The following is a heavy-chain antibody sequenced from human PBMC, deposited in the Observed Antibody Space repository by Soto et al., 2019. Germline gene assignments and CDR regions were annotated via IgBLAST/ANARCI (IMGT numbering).Heavy chain of an antibody. CDR3: ARDLGYSSSVLDF. CDR1: GFTFSSYG. J-gene: IGHJ4*02. CDR2: IWYDGSNK. D-gene: IGHD6-13*01. Sequence: QVQLVESGGGVVQPGRSLRLSCAASGFTFSSYGMHWVRQAPGKGLEWVAGIWYDGSNKYYADSVKGRFTISRDNSKNTLYLQMNSLRAEDTAVYYCARDLGYSSSVLDFWGQGTLVTVSS. V-gene: IGHV3-33*01.